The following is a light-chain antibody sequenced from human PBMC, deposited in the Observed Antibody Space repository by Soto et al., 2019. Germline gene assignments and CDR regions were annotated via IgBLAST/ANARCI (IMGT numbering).Light chain of an antibody. V-gene: IGLV2-8*01. Sequence: QSALTQPPSASGSPGQSVTISCTGTSSDIGNYNYVSWYQHHPGKAPKLMIYAVSKRPSGVPDRFSGSKSGNTASLTVSGLQAEDEAHYYCSSYAGSNNVFGGGTKLTVL. CDR3: SSYAGSNNV. CDR2: AVS. J-gene: IGLJ2*01. CDR1: SSDIGNYNY.